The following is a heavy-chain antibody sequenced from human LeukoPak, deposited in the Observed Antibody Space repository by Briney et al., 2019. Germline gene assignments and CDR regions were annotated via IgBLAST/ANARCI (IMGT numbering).Heavy chain of an antibody. CDR3: AKDSIDYDDYNYFDS. D-gene: IGHD4-17*01. J-gene: IGHJ4*02. CDR2: IWYDGSYE. Sequence: GESLKISCVASGFALSSCNMHWVRQAPGKGLEWVALIWYDGSYEYYTDSVKGRFTIPRDNSKNTLHLQMNSLRAEDTATYYCAKDSIDYDDYNYFDSWGQGSLVTVSS. CDR1: GFALSSCN. V-gene: IGHV3-33*06.